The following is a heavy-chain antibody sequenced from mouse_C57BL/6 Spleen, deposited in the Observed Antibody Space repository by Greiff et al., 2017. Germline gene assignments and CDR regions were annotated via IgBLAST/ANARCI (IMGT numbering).Heavy chain of an antibody. CDR1: GYAFSSSW. V-gene: IGHV1-82*01. D-gene: IGHD1-1*01. CDR2: IYPGDGDT. Sequence: QVQLQQSGPELVKPGASVKISCKASGYAFSSSWMNWVKQRPGKGLEWIGRIYPGDGDTNYNGKFKGKATLTADKSSSTAYMQLSSLTSEDSAVYFCAREVYYYGSSYEGFDYWGQGTTLTVSS. CDR3: AREVYYYGSSYEGFDY. J-gene: IGHJ2*01.